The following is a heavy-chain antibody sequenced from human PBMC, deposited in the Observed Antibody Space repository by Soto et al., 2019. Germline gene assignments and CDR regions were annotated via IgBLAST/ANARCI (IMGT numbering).Heavy chain of an antibody. CDR2: INAGNGNT. CDR1: GYTFTSYA. Sequence: QVQLVQSGAEVKKPGASVKVSCKASGYTFTSYAMHWVRQAPGQRLEWMGWINAGNGNTKYSQKFQGRVTITRDTSASTAYMELSSLRSEDTAVYYCARDGSSSWSFDYWGQGTLVTVSS. D-gene: IGHD6-13*01. V-gene: IGHV1-3*01. CDR3: ARDGSSSWSFDY. J-gene: IGHJ4*02.